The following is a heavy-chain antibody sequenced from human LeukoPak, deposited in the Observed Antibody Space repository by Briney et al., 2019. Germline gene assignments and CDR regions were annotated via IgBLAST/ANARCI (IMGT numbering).Heavy chain of an antibody. D-gene: IGHD6-13*01. J-gene: IGHJ5*02. CDR2: IYYSGST. CDR3: ARDVRIAAAGNSWFDP. CDR1: GGSISSGGYY. Sequence: SQTLSLTCTVSGGSISSGGYYWSWIRQHPGKGLEWIGYIYYSGSTCYNPSLKSRVTISVDTSKNQFSLKLSSVTAADTAVYYCARDVRIAAAGNSWFDPWGQGTLVTVSS. V-gene: IGHV4-31*03.